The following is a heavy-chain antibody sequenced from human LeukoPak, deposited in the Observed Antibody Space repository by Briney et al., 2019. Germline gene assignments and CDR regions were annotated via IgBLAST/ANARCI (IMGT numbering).Heavy chain of an antibody. D-gene: IGHD1-26*01. V-gene: IGHV3-23*01. J-gene: IGHJ4*02. CDR3: AKDRAVYSGSYRVSYYFDY. Sequence: PGGSLRLSCAASGFTFSSYAMSWVRQAPGKGLEWVSAISGSGGSTYYADSVKGRLTISRDNSKNTLYLQMNSLRAEDTAVYYCAKDRAVYSGSYRVSYYFDYWGQGTLVTVSS. CDR2: ISGSGGST. CDR1: GFTFSSYA.